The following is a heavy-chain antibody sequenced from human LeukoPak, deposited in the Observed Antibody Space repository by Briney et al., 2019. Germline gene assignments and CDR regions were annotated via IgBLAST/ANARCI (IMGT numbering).Heavy chain of an antibody. Sequence: PGRSLRLSCAASGFTISSYAMHWVRQAPGKGLEWVAVLSYDGSNKYYADSVKSRFTISRDNSKNTLYLQMNSLRAEDTAVYYCARDRQWLASNYFDYWGQGTLVTVSS. V-gene: IGHV3-30-3*01. J-gene: IGHJ4*02. CDR3: ARDRQWLASNYFDY. D-gene: IGHD6-19*01. CDR1: GFTISSYA. CDR2: LSYDGSNK.